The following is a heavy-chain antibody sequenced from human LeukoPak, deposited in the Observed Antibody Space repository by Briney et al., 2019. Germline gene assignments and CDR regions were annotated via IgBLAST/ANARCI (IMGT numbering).Heavy chain of an antibody. V-gene: IGHV3-64*04. J-gene: IGHJ3*02. Sequence: PGGSLRLSCSASGFTFSSYAMHWVRQAPGKGLEYVSAISSNGGSTYYADSVKGRFTISRDNSKNTLYLQMNSLRAEDTAVYYCAKEGYDDFWSGYYPPPGAFDIWGQGTMVIVSS. CDR3: AKEGYDDFWSGYYPPPGAFDI. D-gene: IGHD3-3*01. CDR1: GFTFSSYA. CDR2: ISSNGGST.